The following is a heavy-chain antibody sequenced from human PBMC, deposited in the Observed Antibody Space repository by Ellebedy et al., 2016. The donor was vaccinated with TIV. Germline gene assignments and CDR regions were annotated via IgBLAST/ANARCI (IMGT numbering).Heavy chain of an antibody. Sequence: GESLKISXAASGFTFSSFAMSWVRQAPGKGLEWVSLISDNGGSTYYADSVMGRFTISRDNSKNTLSLQMNTLGAEDTAVYYCAKDRYHSSGSYFDCWGRGTLVTVSS. CDR2: ISDNGGST. V-gene: IGHV3-23*01. J-gene: IGHJ4*02. CDR3: AKDRYHSSGSYFDC. D-gene: IGHD3-22*01. CDR1: GFTFSSFA.